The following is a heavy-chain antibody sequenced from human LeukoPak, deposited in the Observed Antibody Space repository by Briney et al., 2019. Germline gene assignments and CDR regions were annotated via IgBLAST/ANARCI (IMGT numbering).Heavy chain of an antibody. CDR2: MNPNSGNT. CDR3: ARAGVAAAGMD. V-gene: IGHV1-8*01. J-gene: IGHJ4*02. D-gene: IGHD6-13*01. Sequence: ASVTVSFKASGYTFTSYNFNWMRKATGQGLEWMGWMNPNSGNTGYEQKFQGRVTMTRNTSISTAYMELSSLRSEDTAVYYCARAGVAAAGMDWGQGTLVTASS. CDR1: GYTFTSYN.